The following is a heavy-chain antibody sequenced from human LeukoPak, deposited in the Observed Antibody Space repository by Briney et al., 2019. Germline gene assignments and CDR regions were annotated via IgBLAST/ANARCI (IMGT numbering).Heavy chain of an antibody. CDR3: AKGHDFWGGYFDY. CDR1: GFTFSSYW. CDR2: IKQDGSEK. V-gene: IGHV3-7*02. J-gene: IGHJ4*02. D-gene: IGHD3-3*01. Sequence: GGSLRLSCAASGFTFSSYWMSWVRQAPGKGLEWVANIKQDGSEKYYADSVKGRFTISRDDSKNTLYLQMNSLRAEDTAVYYCAKGHDFWGGYFDYWGQGTLVTVSS.